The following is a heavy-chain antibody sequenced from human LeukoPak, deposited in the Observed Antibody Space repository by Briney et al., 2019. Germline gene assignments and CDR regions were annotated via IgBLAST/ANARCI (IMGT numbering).Heavy chain of an antibody. CDR3: ARDRGTIFGVVVLAPHDAFDI. V-gene: IGHV3-48*04. Sequence: GGSLRLSCAASGFTFKSYWMHWVRHAPGKGREWVSYISSSGSTIYYADSVKGRFTISRDNAKNSLYLQMNSLRAEDTAVYYCARDRGTIFGVVVLAPHDAFDIWGQGTMVTVSS. CDR2: ISSSGSTI. J-gene: IGHJ3*02. CDR1: GFTFKSYW. D-gene: IGHD3-3*01.